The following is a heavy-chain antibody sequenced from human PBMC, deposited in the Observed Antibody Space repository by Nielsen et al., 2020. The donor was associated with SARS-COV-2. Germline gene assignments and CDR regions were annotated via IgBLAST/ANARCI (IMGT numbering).Heavy chain of an antibody. V-gene: IGHV4-31*03. D-gene: IGHD2/OR15-2a*01. CDR2: IHSSGST. Sequence: SETLSLTCTVSGGPISSGVYYWSWIRQHPGRGLEWIGFIHSSGSTAYNVSLKSRVSISLDTSKNQLSLKLRSVTAADTAVYYCTRGPLIGGQGTLVTVSS. J-gene: IGHJ4*02. CDR3: TRGPLI. CDR1: GGPISSGVYY.